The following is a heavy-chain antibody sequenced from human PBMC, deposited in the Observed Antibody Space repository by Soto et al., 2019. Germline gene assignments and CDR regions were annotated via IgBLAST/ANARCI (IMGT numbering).Heavy chain of an antibody. J-gene: IGHJ6*02. CDR2: IYHSGST. CDR3: AREGDSSASRPFYYYYYYGMDV. V-gene: IGHV4-4*02. D-gene: IGHD6-19*01. CDR1: GGSISSSNW. Sequence: SETLSLTCAVSGGSISSSNWWSWVRQPPGKGLEWIGEIYHSGSTNYNPSLKSRVTISVDKSKNQFSLKLSSVTAADTAVYYCAREGDSSASRPFYYYYYYGMDVWGQGTTVTVSS.